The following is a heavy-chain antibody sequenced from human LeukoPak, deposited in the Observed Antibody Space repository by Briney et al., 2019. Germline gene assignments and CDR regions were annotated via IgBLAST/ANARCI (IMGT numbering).Heavy chain of an antibody. Sequence: PGGSLRLSCAASGFTFSSYAMHWVRQAPGKGLEWAAVISYDGSNKYYADSVKGRFTISRDNSKNTLYLQMNSLRAEDTAVYYCAKSVVVVPAAPGYWGQGTLVTVSS. CDR1: GFTFSSYA. CDR3: AKSVVVVPAAPGY. CDR2: ISYDGSNK. D-gene: IGHD2-2*01. J-gene: IGHJ4*02. V-gene: IGHV3-30*18.